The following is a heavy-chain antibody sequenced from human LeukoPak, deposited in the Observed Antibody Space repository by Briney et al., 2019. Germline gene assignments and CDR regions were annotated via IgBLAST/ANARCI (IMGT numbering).Heavy chain of an antibody. CDR2: ISWNSGSI. CDR1: GFTFDDYA. V-gene: IGHV3-9*01. D-gene: IGHD4-17*01. J-gene: IGHJ4*02. Sequence: GGSLRLSCAASGFTFDDYAMHWVRQAPGKGLEWVSGISWNSGSIGYADSVKGRFTISRDNAKNSLYLQTNSLRAEDTALYYCAKGDGDDYGDYGDYWGQGTLVTVSS. CDR3: AKGDGDDYGDYGDY.